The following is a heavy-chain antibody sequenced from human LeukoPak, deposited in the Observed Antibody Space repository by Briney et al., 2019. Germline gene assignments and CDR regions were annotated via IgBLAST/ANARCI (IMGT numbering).Heavy chain of an antibody. D-gene: IGHD1-26*01. Sequence: KPSETLSLTCTVSGDSISSSSYYWGWLRQPPGKGLEWIGTIHSGGNTYYNPSLKSRVTISVDTSKNQFSLKLSSVTAADTAVYYCARGRGSYLGAFDIWGQGTMVTVSS. CDR1: GDSISSSSYY. CDR2: IHSGGNT. J-gene: IGHJ3*02. CDR3: ARGRGSYLGAFDI. V-gene: IGHV4-39*07.